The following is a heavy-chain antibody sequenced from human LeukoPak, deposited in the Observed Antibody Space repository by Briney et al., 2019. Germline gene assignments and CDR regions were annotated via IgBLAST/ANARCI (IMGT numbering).Heavy chain of an antibody. V-gene: IGHV1-46*01. D-gene: IGHD5-18*01. CDR3: ARVEWEYTAMVTGPRGMDV. J-gene: IGHJ6*02. CDR2: INTSGGST. Sequence: ASVKVSCKASGYTFTSYYMHWVRQAPGQGLEWMGIINTSGGSTSYAQKFQGRVTMTRDTSTSTVYMELSSLRSEDTAVYYCARVEWEYTAMVTGPRGMDVWGQGTTVTVSS. CDR1: GYTFTSYY.